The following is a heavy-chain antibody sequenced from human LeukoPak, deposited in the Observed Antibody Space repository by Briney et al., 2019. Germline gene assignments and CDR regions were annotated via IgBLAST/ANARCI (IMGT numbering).Heavy chain of an antibody. V-gene: IGHV1-2*02. CDR3: ARARWQLVPYFDS. D-gene: IGHD6-6*01. CDR1: GYTFTDYY. CDR2: INPNSGGT. J-gene: IGHJ4*02. Sequence: ASVKVSCKASGYTFTDYYMHWVRQTPGQGLEWMGWINPNSGGTNFAQKFQGRVAMTRDTSISTAYLELGSLRSDDTAVYFCARARWQLVPYFDSWGQGTLVTVSS.